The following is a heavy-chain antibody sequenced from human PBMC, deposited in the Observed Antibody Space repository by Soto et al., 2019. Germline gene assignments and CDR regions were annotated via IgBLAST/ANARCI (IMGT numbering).Heavy chain of an antibody. Sequence: SETLSITFTVSGGSISSYYWGWIRQPPGKGLEWIGYIYYSGSTNYNPSLKSRVTISVDTSKNQFSLKLSSVTAADTAVYYCARDWLGYSDGSPAAMKSYYYGMDVWGQGTTVTVSS. J-gene: IGHJ6*02. V-gene: IGHV4-59*01. CDR1: GGSISSYY. CDR2: IYYSGST. CDR3: ARDWLGYSDGSPAAMKSYYYGMDV. D-gene: IGHD2-2*01.